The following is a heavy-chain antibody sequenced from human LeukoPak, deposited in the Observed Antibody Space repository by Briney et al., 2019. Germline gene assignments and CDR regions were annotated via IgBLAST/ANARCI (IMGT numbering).Heavy chain of an antibody. Sequence: GGSLRLSCAASGFTFSSYGMHWVRQAPGKGLEWVAVISYDGSNKYYADSVKGRFTISRDNSKNTLYLQMNSLRAEDTAVYYCAKGQLRYFDLEFDYWAREPWSPSPQ. CDR2: ISYDGSNK. CDR1: GFTFSSYG. V-gene: IGHV3-30*18. D-gene: IGHD3-9*01. CDR3: AKGQLRYFDLEFDY. J-gene: IGHJ4*02.